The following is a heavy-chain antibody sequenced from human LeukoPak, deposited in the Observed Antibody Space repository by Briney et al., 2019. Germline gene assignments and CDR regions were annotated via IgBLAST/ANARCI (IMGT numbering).Heavy chain of an antibody. V-gene: IGHV3-21*01. CDR1: GFTFSSYS. J-gene: IGHJ4*02. CDR3: ATYTGTTGFYFDY. CDR2: ISSSSSYI. D-gene: IGHD1-1*01. Sequence: GGSLRLSCAASGFTFSSYSMNWVRQAPGKGLEWVSSISSSSSYIYYADSVKGRFTISRDNAKNSLYLQMNSLRAGDTAVYHCATYTGTTGFYFDYWGQGILVTVSS.